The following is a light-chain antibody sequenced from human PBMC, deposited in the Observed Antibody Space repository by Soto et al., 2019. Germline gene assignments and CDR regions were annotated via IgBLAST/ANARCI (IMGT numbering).Light chain of an antibody. CDR2: YDT. CDR3: QVWDSGSDHVV. V-gene: IGLV3-21*04. CDR1: DIGSKS. J-gene: IGLJ2*01. Sequence: SYELTQPPSVSVAPGKTARITCGGNDIGSKSVHWYQQRPGQAPVLVIYYDTDRPSGIPERFSGSNSVNTATLTIRRVEAGDEADYYCQVWDSGSDHVVFGGGTKLTVL.